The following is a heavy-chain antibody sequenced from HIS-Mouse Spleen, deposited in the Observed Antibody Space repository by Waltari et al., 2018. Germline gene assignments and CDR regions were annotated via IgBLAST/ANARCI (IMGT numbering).Heavy chain of an antibody. CDR2: IYYSGST. V-gene: IGHV4-39*07. Sequence: QLQLQESGPGLVKPSETLSLTCTVSGGPISSSSYYWGWLRQPPGKGLEWIGSIYYSGSTYYNPSLKSRVTISVDTSKNQFSLKLSSVTAADMAVYYCAREIPYSSSWYDWYFDLWGRGTLVTVSS. CDR3: AREIPYSSSWYDWYFDL. J-gene: IGHJ2*01. CDR1: GGPISSSSYY. D-gene: IGHD6-13*01.